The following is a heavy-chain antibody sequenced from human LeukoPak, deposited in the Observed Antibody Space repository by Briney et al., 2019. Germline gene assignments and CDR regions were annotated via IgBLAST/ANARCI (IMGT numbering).Heavy chain of an antibody. J-gene: IGHJ6*02. CDR3: AKDWESIAAATYYYYGMDV. CDR1: GFTFSSYA. CDR2: ISGSGGST. Sequence: PGGSLRLSCAASGFTFSSYAMSWVRQAPGKGLEWVSAISGSGGSTYYADSVKGRFTISRDNSKNTLYLQMNSLRAEDTAVYYCAKDWESIAAATYYYYGMDVWGQGTTVTVSS. V-gene: IGHV3-23*01. D-gene: IGHD6-13*01.